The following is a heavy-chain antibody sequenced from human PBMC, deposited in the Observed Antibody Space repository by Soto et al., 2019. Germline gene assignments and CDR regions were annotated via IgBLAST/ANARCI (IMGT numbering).Heavy chain of an antibody. J-gene: IGHJ4*02. D-gene: IGHD6-13*01. CDR1: GFSLSTSGMC. CDR3: ARIRFKSSSWLFDY. CDR2: IDWDDDK. Sequence: SGPTLVNPTQTLTLTCTFSGFSLSTSGMCVSWIRQPPGEALEWLALIDWDDDKYYSTSLKTRLTISKDTSKNQVVLTMTNMDPVDTATYYCARIRFKSSSWLFDYWGQGTLVTVSS. V-gene: IGHV2-70*01.